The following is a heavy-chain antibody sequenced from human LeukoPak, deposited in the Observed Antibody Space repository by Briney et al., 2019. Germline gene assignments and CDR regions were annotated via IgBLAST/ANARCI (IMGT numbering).Heavy chain of an antibody. CDR3: ARHGDATLDLEAWFDP. CDR1: GGSFSGYY. V-gene: IGHV4-59*08. J-gene: IGHJ5*02. CDR2: IYYSGST. Sequence: SETLSLTCAVYGGSFSGYYWSWIRQPPGKGLEWIGYIYYSGSTNYNPSLKSRVTISVDTSKNQFSLKLSSVTAADTAVYYCARHGDATLDLEAWFDPWGQGTLVTVSS. D-gene: IGHD4-17*01.